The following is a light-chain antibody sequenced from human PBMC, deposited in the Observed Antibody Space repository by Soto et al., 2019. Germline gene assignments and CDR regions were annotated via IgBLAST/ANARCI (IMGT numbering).Light chain of an antibody. CDR3: QQYNDWPPT. Sequence: EIVITQSPVTLSVSPGERATLSCRASQSVRSNLAWYQQKPGQAPSLLIYGAFTRATGIPTRFSGTGSGTEFTLTISSLQSEDFALYYCQQYNDWPPTFGQGTKVDIK. V-gene: IGKV3-15*01. J-gene: IGKJ1*01. CDR2: GAF. CDR1: QSVRSN.